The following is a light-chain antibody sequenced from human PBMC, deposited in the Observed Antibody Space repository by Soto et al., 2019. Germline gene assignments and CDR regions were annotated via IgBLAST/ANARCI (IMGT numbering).Light chain of an antibody. Sequence: DIQMTQSPSTLSASVGDRVIITCRASQTISSWLAWYQQKPGKDPKILIYKASSLEGGVTSRFSGSGSGTEVTLTISSLQPDDFATYYCQQYKSYSLFTFGPGTKVDIK. J-gene: IGKJ3*01. CDR2: KAS. CDR1: QTISSW. CDR3: QQYKSYSLFT. V-gene: IGKV1-5*03.